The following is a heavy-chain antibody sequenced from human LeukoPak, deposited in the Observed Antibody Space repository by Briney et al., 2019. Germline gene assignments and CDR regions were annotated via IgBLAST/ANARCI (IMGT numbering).Heavy chain of an antibody. D-gene: IGHD5-24*01. V-gene: IGHV1-69*13. CDR2: IIPIFGTA. CDR3: ARGAEMATISY. Sequence: GASVKVSCKASGGTFSSYAISWVRQDPGQGLEWMGGIIPIFGTANYAQKFQGRVTITADESTSTAYMELSSLRSEDTAVYYCARGAEMATISYWGQGTLVTVSS. J-gene: IGHJ4*02. CDR1: GGTFSSYA.